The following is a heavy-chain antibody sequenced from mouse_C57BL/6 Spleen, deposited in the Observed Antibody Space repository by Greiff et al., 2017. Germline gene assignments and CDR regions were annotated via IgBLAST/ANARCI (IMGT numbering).Heavy chain of an antibody. CDR1: GYTFTSYW. CDR2: IHPNSGST. Sequence: QVQLQQSGAELVKPGASVKLSCKASGYTFTSYWMHWVKQRPGQGLEWIGMIHPNSGSTNYNEKFKSKATLTVDKSSSTAYMQLSSLTSEDSAVYYCARWGDGYPAWFAYWGQGTLVTVSA. V-gene: IGHV1-64*01. CDR3: ARWGDGYPAWFAY. J-gene: IGHJ3*01. D-gene: IGHD2-3*01.